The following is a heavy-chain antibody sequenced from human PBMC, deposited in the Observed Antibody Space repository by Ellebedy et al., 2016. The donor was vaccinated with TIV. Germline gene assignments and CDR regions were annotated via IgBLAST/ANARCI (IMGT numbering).Heavy chain of an antibody. CDR1: GFSLTGSD. Sequence: GESLKISCAASGFSLTGSDLHWVRRRRGKGLEWVAASGSAGDTYYPDSVRGRFTIFRESAKNSFYLQMNILAAGDTAVAYGARGGPGGDKWFFGLWGRGTQVTVSS. D-gene: IGHD3-10*01. CDR2: SGSAGDT. V-gene: IGHV3-13*01. CDR3: ARGGPGGDKWFFGL. J-gene: IGHJ2*01.